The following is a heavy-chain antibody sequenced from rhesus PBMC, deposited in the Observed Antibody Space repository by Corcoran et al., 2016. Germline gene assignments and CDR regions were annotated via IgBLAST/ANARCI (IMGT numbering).Heavy chain of an antibody. CDR1: GASISTSGTG. CDR3: ARVTDIAAAGQFDF. Sequence: QVTLKESGPALVKPTQPLTLTCTFSGASISTSGTGVGWIRQAPGKALEWLGCIDWDVIKYYSTSLKNRFTISKDTSKNQVVLTMTNMDPVATATYYCARVTDIAAAGQFDFWGQGVLVTVSS. D-gene: IGHD6-31*01. V-gene: IGHV2-95*01. CDR2: IDWDVIK. J-gene: IGHJ4*01.